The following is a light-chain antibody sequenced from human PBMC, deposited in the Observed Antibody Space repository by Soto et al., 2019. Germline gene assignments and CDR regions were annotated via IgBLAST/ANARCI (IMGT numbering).Light chain of an antibody. V-gene: IGKV3D-20*02. J-gene: IGKJ4*01. CDR3: QHRSNWPSVT. CDR2: GAS. Sequence: EIVLTQSPGTLSLSPGERVTLSCRASQSVNSSYLAWYQQKPGQAPRLLIYGASSRATGIPDRFSGSGSGTDFTLTISRLEPEDFAVYYCQHRSNWPSVTFGGGTKLEIK. CDR1: QSVNSSY.